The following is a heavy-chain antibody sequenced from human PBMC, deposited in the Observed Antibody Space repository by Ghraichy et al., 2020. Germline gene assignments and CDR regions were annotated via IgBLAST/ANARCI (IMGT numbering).Heavy chain of an antibody. V-gene: IGHV4-34*01. D-gene: IGHD5-24*01. CDR2: INQSGDTNI. Sequence: SETLSLTCAVYGGSFSVYYWSWIRQPPGKGLEWIGEINQSGDTNINYDPSLKSRVTMSVDTSKNQFSLKLPSVTAADTAVYYCARVRRDGSKVYWYFDLWGRGTLVTVSS. CDR1: GGSFSVYY. CDR3: ARVRRDGSKVYWYFDL. J-gene: IGHJ2*01.